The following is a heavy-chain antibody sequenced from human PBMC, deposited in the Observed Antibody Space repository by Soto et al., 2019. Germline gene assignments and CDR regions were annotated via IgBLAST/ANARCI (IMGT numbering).Heavy chain of an antibody. CDR3: AHVVISFGGVVGDVAFDV. CDR2: IYWDDDR. Sequence: QITLKESGPTLVKPTETLTLTCTFSGFSLASRGVGVGWIRQPPGKALEWLAFIYWDDDRRYSPSLKTTLTITKDTSKNQLVLTMANMDSVDTATCYCAHVVISFGGVVGDVAFDVWGQGTVVTVSS. V-gene: IGHV2-5*02. J-gene: IGHJ3*01. D-gene: IGHD3-16*02. CDR1: GFSLASRGVG.